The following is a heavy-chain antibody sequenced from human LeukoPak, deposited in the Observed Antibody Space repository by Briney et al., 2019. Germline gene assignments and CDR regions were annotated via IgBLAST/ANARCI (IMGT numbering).Heavy chain of an antibody. J-gene: IGHJ4*02. D-gene: IGHD3-10*01. Sequence: ASVKVSCKASGYTFTGYYMHWVRQAPGQGLEWMGWINPNSGGTNYAQKFQGRVTMTRDTSISTAYMELSRLRSGDTAVYYCARQVKGYYGSGSYLYWGQGTLVTVSS. CDR3: ARQVKGYYGSGSYLY. CDR2: INPNSGGT. CDR1: GYTFTGYY. V-gene: IGHV1-2*02.